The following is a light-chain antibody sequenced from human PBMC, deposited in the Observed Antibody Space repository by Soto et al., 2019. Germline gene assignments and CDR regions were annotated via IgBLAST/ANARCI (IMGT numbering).Light chain of an antibody. CDR1: QSISSY. J-gene: IGKJ3*01. CDR2: AAS. V-gene: IGKV1-39*01. CDR3: QQSYSTPRA. Sequence: DLQMTQSPSSLSASVGDRVTITCRASQSISSYLNWYQQKPGKAPKLLIYAASSLQSGVPSRFSGSRSGTDFTLTISSLQPEDFATYYCQQSYSTPRAFGPGTKVDIK.